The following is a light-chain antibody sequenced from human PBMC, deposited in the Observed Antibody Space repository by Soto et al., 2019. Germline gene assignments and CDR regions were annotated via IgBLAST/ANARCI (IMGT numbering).Light chain of an antibody. CDR3: QQYYTWPVT. Sequence: EIFITQSPATLSVSPGEIVTISCRASQSVTNTLAWYQHKPGQAPRLLISYASRGATGIPARFSGSGSGTDFTLTINSLQSEDFAVYYCQQYYTWPVTFGGGTRWIS. J-gene: IGKJ4*01. CDR1: QSVTNT. CDR2: YAS. V-gene: IGKV3-15*01.